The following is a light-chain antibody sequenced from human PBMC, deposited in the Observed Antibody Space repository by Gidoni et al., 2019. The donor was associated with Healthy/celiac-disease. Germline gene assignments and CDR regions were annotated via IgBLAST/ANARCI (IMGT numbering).Light chain of an antibody. CDR1: QILLHSNGYNY. Sequence: DMVMTQSPLSLPVTPGEPASISCRSSQILLHSNGYNYLDWYLQKPEQSPQLLIYLGSNRASGVPDRFSGRGSGTDFTLKISRVEAEDVGVYYCMPALQPPRTFGQGTKVEIK. V-gene: IGKV2-28*01. CDR2: LGS. CDR3: MPALQPPRT. J-gene: IGKJ1*01.